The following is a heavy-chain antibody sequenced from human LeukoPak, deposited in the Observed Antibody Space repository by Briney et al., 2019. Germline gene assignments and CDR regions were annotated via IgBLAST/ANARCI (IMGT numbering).Heavy chain of an antibody. J-gene: IGHJ5*01. D-gene: IGHD3-3*01. CDR2: ISSSSSTI. CDR3: ARDESSPTIFEVAPGDS. V-gene: IGHV3-48*02. CDR1: GFTFSSYS. Sequence: GGSLRLSCAASGFTFSSYSMNWVCQAPGKGLEWVSYISSSSSTIYYADSVKGRFTISRDYAKNSLYLQMNSLRDEDTAIYYCARDESSPTIFEVAPGDSWGQGTLVTVSS.